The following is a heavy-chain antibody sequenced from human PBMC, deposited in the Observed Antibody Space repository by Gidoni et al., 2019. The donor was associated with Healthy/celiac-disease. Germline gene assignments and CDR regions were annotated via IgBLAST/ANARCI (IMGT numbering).Heavy chain of an antibody. D-gene: IGHD3-16*02. Sequence: QITLKESGPTLVKPTQTLTLTCTFSGFSLSTSGVGVGWIRQPPGKALEWLALIYWNDDKRYSPSLKSRLTITKDTSKNQVVLTMTNMDPVDTATYYCAHLSFTFGGVIALLQSPYFDYWGQGTLVTVSS. CDR3: AHLSFTFGGVIALLQSPYFDY. CDR1: GFSLSTSGVG. J-gene: IGHJ4*02. CDR2: IYWNDDK. V-gene: IGHV2-5*01.